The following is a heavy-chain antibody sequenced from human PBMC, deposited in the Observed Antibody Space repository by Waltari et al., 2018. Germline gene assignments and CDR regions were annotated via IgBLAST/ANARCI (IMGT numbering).Heavy chain of an antibody. D-gene: IGHD6-19*01. CDR3: ARESSLSETYYYKLDV. CDR1: GGRFACYG. CDR2: FVPMFGTA. J-gene: IGHJ6*03. V-gene: IGHV1-69*12. Sequence: QVQLVQSGAEVKKPGSSVKVSCKLSGGRFACYGRTWVRQAPGQGLEWMGGFVPMFGTANYAQKFQGRVTMTADDSTTTAYMQLSSLRSEDTAIYYCARESSLSETYYYKLDVWGKGTTVTISS.